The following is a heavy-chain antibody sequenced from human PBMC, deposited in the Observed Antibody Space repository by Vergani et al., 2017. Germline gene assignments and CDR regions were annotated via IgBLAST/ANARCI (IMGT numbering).Heavy chain of an antibody. CDR3: ARHSGGSLKDYYYGMDV. CDR2: IYYSGST. CDR1: GGSISSYY. Sequence: QVQLQESGPGLVKPSETLSLTCTVSGGSISSYYWSWIRQPPGKGLEWIGYIYYSGSTNYNPSLKSRVTISVDTSKNQFSLKLISVTAADTAVYYCARHSGGSLKDYYYGMDVGGQGTTVTVSS. J-gene: IGHJ6*02. V-gene: IGHV4-59*08. D-gene: IGHD1-26*01.